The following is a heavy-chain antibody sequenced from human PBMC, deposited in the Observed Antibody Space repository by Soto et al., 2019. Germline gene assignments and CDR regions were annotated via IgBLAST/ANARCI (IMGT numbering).Heavy chain of an antibody. Sequence: SETLSLTCTVSGGSISSSSYYWGWIRQPPGKGLEWIGSIYYSGSTYYNPSLKSRVTISVDTSKNQFSLKLSSVTAADTAVYYCARQFTDYYDSSGYYSYNWFDPWGQGTLVTVSS. CDR2: IYYSGST. D-gene: IGHD3-22*01. CDR1: GGSISSSSYY. CDR3: ARQFTDYYDSSGYYSYNWFDP. J-gene: IGHJ5*02. V-gene: IGHV4-39*01.